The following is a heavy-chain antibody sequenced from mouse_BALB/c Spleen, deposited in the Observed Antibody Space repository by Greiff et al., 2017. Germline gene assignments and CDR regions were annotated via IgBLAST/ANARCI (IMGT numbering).Heavy chain of an antibody. CDR1: GYSFTSYY. V-gene: IGHV1S135*01. CDR3: ARSYYDPYYDAMDY. CDR2: IDPFNGGT. Sequence: VQLKESGPELMKPGASVKISCKASGYSFTSYYMHWVKQSHGKSLEWIGYIDPFNGGTSYNQKFKGKATLTVDKSSSTAYMHLSSLTSEDSAVYYCARSYYDPYYDAMDYWGQGTSVTVSS. J-gene: IGHJ4*01. D-gene: IGHD2-4*01.